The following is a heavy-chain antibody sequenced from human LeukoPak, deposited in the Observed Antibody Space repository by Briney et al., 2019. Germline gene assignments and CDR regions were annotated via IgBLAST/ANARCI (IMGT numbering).Heavy chain of an antibody. CDR1: GGSISSSSYY. Sequence: PSETLSLTCTVSGGSISSSSYYWGWIRQPPGKGLEWIGSIYYSGSTYYNPSLKSRVTISVDTSKNQFSLKLSSVTAADTAVYYCAREWGGGAYYYDSSGYYYSDYWGQGTVVTVSS. D-gene: IGHD3-22*01. CDR2: IYYSGST. CDR3: AREWGGGAYYYDSSGYYYSDY. V-gene: IGHV4-39*07. J-gene: IGHJ4*02.